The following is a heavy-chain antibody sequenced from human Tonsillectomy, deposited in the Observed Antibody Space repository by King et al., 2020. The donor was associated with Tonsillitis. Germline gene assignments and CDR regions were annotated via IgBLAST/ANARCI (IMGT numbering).Heavy chain of an antibody. CDR2: IYTSGGT. D-gene: IGHD3-3*01. Sequence: VQLQESGPGLVKPSQTLSLTCTGSGGSISSGSYYWSWIRQPAGKGLEWIGGIYTSGGTHYNPTLKSRVTMSVDTSKNQFSLKLSSVTAADTAVYYCARDQSIFGVANTLFDYWGQGTLVTVSS. J-gene: IGHJ4*02. V-gene: IGHV4-61*02. CDR1: GGSISSGSYY. CDR3: ARDQSIFGVANTLFDY.